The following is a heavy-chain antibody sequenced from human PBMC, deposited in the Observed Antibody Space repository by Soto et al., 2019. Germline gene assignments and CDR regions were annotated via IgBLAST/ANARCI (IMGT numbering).Heavy chain of an antibody. V-gene: IGHV2-5*01. CDR1: GFSLSTSGVG. Sequence: GSGPTLVNPTQTLTLTCTFSGFSLSTSGVGVGWIRQPPGKALEWLALIYWNDDKRYSPSLKSRLTITKDTSKNQVVLTMTNMDPVDTATYYCAHRLAVAGPAEYFQHWGQGTLVTVSS. D-gene: IGHD6-19*01. CDR3: AHRLAVAGPAEYFQH. CDR2: IYWNDDK. J-gene: IGHJ1*01.